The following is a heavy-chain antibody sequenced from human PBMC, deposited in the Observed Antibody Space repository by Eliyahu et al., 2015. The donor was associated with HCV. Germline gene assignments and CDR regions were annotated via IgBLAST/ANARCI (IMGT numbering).Heavy chain of an antibody. CDR3: AKVLTSWYFDL. J-gene: IGHJ2*01. CDR2: ISYGGGST. Sequence: EVQLLESGGGLIQPGGSLXLSCAASGFTXXTYXXRWVRXAPXKGLQWVSAISYGGGSTYADSAKGRFTISRDNSKNVLFLQMNSLRADDTAVYFCAKVLTSWYFDLWGRGTLVTVSS. D-gene: IGHD4/OR15-4a*01. V-gene: IGHV3-23*01. CDR1: GFTXXTYX.